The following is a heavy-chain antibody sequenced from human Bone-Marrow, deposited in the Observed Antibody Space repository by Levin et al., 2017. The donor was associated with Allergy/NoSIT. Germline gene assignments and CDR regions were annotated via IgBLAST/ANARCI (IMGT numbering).Heavy chain of an antibody. V-gene: IGHV4-39*02. CDR1: GGSVSSNEYY. CDR3: ARHKEDDFGKLDR. J-gene: IGHJ5*02. CDR2: VFHSGTT. D-gene: IGHD1-1*01. Sequence: PSETLSLTCTVSGGSVSSNEYYWAWIRQPPGKGLEWLGSVFHSGTTYYNPSVRSRLTVSVDTSKNFFSLDLNSVTGADTAVYYCARHKEDDFGKLDRWGQGTLVTVSS.